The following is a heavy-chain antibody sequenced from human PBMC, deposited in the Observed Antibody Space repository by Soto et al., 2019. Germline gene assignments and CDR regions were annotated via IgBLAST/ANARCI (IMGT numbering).Heavy chain of an antibody. J-gene: IGHJ4*02. V-gene: IGHV3-23*01. CDR1: GFGFSTHA. Sequence: GGSLRLSCAASGFGFSTHALSRVRQAPGKGLEWLSSITNTGITTHYADSVKGRFTISRENSRNTLHLQMNNLRVDDTAVYYCAKGFDYGDTKHIDHWGQGTLVTVSS. CDR3: AKGFDYGDTKHIDH. D-gene: IGHD4-17*01. CDR2: ITNTGITT.